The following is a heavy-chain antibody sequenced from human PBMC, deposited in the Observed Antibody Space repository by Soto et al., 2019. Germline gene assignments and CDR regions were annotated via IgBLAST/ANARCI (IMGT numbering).Heavy chain of an antibody. CDR2: ISSSSSNK. CDR1: GFTFSSYS. V-gene: IGHV3-21*01. CDR3: ARDRGSSGWYAGGWFDP. J-gene: IGHJ5*02. Sequence: EVQLVESGGGLVKPGGSLRLSCAASGFTFSSYSMNWVRQAPGKGLEWVSCISSSSSNKYYADSVKGRFTISRDNAKKSLYLQMNSLRAEDTAVYYCARDRGSSGWYAGGWFDPLGQGTLVTVSS. D-gene: IGHD6-19*01.